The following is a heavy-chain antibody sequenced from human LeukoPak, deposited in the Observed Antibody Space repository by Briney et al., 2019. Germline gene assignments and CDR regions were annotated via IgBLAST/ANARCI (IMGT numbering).Heavy chain of an antibody. CDR3: ARVGYYDFWSGYYALHYFDY. V-gene: IGHV3-7*03. CDR2: IKEDGSEK. CDR1: GFTFSRFW. Sequence: GGSLRLSCAASGFTFSRFWMNWVRQAPGKGLEWVANIKEDGSEKYYVDSVKGRFTISRDNAKNSLYLQMNSLRAEDTALYYCARVGYYDFWSGYYALHYFDYWGQGTLVTVSS. J-gene: IGHJ4*02. D-gene: IGHD3-3*01.